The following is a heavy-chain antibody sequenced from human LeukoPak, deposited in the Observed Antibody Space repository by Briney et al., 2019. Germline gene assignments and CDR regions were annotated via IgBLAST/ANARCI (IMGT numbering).Heavy chain of an antibody. CDR3: ARDLYGSGSYYGDYFDY. CDR1: GYTFTSYG. J-gene: IGHJ4*02. D-gene: IGHD3-10*01. Sequence: ASVTVSFKASGYTFTSYGISWVRQAPGQGLEWMGWISAYNGNTNYAQKLQGRVTMTTDTSTSTAYMELRSLRSDDTAVYYCARDLYGSGSYYGDYFDYWGQGTLVTVSS. V-gene: IGHV1-18*01. CDR2: ISAYNGNT.